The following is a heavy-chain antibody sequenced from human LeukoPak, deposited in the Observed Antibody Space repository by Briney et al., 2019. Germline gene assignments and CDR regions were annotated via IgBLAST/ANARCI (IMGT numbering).Heavy chain of an antibody. CDR3: GRVRGELKRVQR. V-gene: IGHV1-18*01. CDR2: ISAYNGNT. CDR1: GYTFTSYG. Sequence: ASVKVSCKASGYTFTSYGISWVRQAPGQGLEWMGWISAYNGNTNYAQRLQVSVTKTKDTDTSAAYMELRSMRGHDTVVYYCGRVRGELKRVQRWGGRTVVSVS. D-gene: IGHD1-26*01. J-gene: IGHJ4*02.